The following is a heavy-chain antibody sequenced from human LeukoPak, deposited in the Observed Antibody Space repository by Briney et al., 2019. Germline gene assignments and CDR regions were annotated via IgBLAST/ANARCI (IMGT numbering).Heavy chain of an antibody. J-gene: IGHJ4*02. CDR1: GYTFTGYY. CDR3: ARVGITFGGGDY. V-gene: IGHV1-2*02. D-gene: IGHD3-16*01. CDR2: INPNSGGT. Sequence: ASVKVSCKSSGYTFTGYYMHWVRQAPGQGLEWMGWINPNSGGTNYAQKFQGRVTMTRDTSISTAYMELSRLRSDDTAVYYCARVGITFGGGDYWGQGTLVTVSS.